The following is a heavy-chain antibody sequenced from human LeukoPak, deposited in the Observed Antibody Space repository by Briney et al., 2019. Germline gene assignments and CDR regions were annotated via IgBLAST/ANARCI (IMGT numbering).Heavy chain of an antibody. Sequence: SETLSLTRAVYGGSFSGYYWSWIRQPPGKGLEWIGEINHSGSTNYNPSLKSRVTISVDTSKNQFSLKLSSVTAADTAVYYCATQTAHYYGMDVWGQGTTVTVSS. CDR2: INHSGST. CDR3: ATQTAHYYGMDV. V-gene: IGHV4-34*01. D-gene: IGHD1-14*01. J-gene: IGHJ6*02. CDR1: GGSFSGYY.